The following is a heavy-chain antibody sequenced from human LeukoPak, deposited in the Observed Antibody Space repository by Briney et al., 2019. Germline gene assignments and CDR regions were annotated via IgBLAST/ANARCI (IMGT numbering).Heavy chain of an antibody. V-gene: IGHV3-21*01. J-gene: IGHJ2*01. D-gene: IGHD5-24*01. CDR3: ARESTGGDGYKYWYFDL. Sequence: NPGGSLRLSCAASGFTFSSYGMSWVRQAPGKGLEWVSSISSSSSYIYYADSVKGRFTISRDNAKNSLYLQMNSLRAEDTAVYYCARESTGGDGYKYWYFDLWGRGTLVTVSS. CDR1: GFTFSSYG. CDR2: ISSSSSYI.